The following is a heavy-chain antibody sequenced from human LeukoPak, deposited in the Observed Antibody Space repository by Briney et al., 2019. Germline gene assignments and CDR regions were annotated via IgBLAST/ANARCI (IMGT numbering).Heavy chain of an antibody. CDR2: INPNTGGT. Sequence: ASVKVSCKASGYTFTGNHLHWVRQAPGQGPEWLGWINPNTGGTNYAQNLEGRVTLTRDTSISAAFMELSRLRYDDTAIYYCVVFFYDGSGYFYDVDYWGLGTRVTVSS. CDR1: GYTFTGNH. CDR3: VVFFYDGSGYFYDVDY. J-gene: IGHJ4*01. D-gene: IGHD3-22*01. V-gene: IGHV1-2*02.